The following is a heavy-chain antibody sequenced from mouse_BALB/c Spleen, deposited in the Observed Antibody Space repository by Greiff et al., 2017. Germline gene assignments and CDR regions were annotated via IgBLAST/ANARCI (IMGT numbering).Heavy chain of an antibody. CDR3: ARSVYGNYRAY. J-gene: IGHJ3*01. CDR2: ISYSGST. V-gene: IGHV3-2*02. CDR1: GYSITSDYA. Sequence: VQLQQSGPGLVKPSQSLSLTCTVTGYSITSDYAWNWIRQFPGNKLEWMGYISYSGSTSYNPSLKSRISITRDTSKNQFFLQLNSVTTEDTATYYWARSVYGNYRAYWGQGTLVTVSA. D-gene: IGHD2-10*02.